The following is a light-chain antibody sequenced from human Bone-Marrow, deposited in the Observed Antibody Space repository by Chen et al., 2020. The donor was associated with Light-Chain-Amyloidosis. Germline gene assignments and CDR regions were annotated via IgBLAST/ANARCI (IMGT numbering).Light chain of an antibody. CDR1: SGHTTYI. CDR3: ETWDGNTQV. V-gene: IGLV4-60*03. CDR2: LEGSGSY. J-gene: IGLJ1*01. Sequence: QPVLTQSTSASASLGSSVKLTCTLSSGHTTYIIACHQQQPGKAHRYLMKLEGSGSYNKGSGVPDRFSGSSSGADRYLAISNLQSEDEADYYCETWDGNTQVFGTGSKVTVL.